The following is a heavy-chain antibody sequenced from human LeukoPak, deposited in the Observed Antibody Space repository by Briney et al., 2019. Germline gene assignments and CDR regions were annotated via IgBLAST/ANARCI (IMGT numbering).Heavy chain of an antibody. CDR2: IKSKTDGGTT. D-gene: IGHD6-19*01. CDR3: TTHSSGWTNDY. CDR1: GFSFSSFE. Sequence: PGGSLRLSCAASGFSFSSFEMNWVRQAPGKGLEWVGRIKSKTDGGTTDYAAPVKGRFTISRDDSKNTLYLQMNSLKTEDTAVYYCTTHSSGWTNDYWGQGTLVTVSS. J-gene: IGHJ4*02. V-gene: IGHV3-15*01.